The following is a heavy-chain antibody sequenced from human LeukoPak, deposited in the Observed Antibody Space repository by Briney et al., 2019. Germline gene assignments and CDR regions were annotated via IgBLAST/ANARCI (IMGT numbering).Heavy chain of an antibody. J-gene: IGHJ4*02. CDR2: TYYRSKWYN. CDR1: GDSVSSKSAA. Sequence: SQTLSLTCAISGDSVSSKSAAWNWIRQSPSRGLEWLGRTYYRSKWYNDHAASVKSRIIINPDTSKNQISLQLNSVTPEDTAVYYCARMGQQLADYWGQGTLVTVST. CDR3: ARMGQQLADY. D-gene: IGHD6-13*01. V-gene: IGHV6-1*01.